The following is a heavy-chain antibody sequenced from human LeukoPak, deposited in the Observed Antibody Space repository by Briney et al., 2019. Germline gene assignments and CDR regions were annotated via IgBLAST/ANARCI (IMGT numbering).Heavy chain of an antibody. J-gene: IGHJ6*02. CDR2: IYSGGST. Sequence: PGGSLRLSCAASGFTVSSNYMSWVRQAPGKGLEWVSVIYSGGSTYYADSVKGRFTISRDNSKNTLYLQMNSLRAEGTAVYYCARDYTLDYGMDVWGQGTTVTVSS. CDR1: GFTVSSNY. CDR3: ARDYTLDYGMDV. V-gene: IGHV3-53*01.